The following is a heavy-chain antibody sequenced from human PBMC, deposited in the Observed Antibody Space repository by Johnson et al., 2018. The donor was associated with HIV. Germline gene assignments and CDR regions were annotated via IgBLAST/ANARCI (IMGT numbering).Heavy chain of an antibody. D-gene: IGHD6-25*01. CDR3: AKDRGPGYSGGYYVGAFDI. V-gene: IGHV3-30*02. Sequence: QVQVVESGGGVVQPGGSLRLSCAASGFTFSSYGMHWVRQAPGKGLEWVAFIRYDGSNKYYADSVKGRFTISRDTSKNTVYLQLNSLSADDTAVYYCAKDRGPGYSGGYYVGAFDIWGQGTMVTVSS. J-gene: IGHJ3*02. CDR1: GFTFSSYG. CDR2: IRYDGSNK.